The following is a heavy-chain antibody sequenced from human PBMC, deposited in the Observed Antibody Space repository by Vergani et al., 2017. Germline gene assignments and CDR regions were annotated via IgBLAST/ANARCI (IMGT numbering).Heavy chain of an antibody. D-gene: IGHD6-19*01. V-gene: IGHV3-33*01. J-gene: IGHJ5*02. Sequence: QVQLVESGGGAVQPGRSLRLSCAASGFTFSSYGMHWVRQAPGKGLEWVAVIWYDGSNKYYADSVKGRFTISRDNSKNTLYLQMNSLRAEDTAVYYCARDGVAVAGTNWFDPWGQGTLVTVSS. CDR2: IWYDGSNK. CDR1: GFTFSSYG. CDR3: ARDGVAVAGTNWFDP.